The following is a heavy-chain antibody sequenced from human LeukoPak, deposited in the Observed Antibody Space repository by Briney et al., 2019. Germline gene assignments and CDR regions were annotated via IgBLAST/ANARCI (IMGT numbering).Heavy chain of an antibody. V-gene: IGHV3-30*03. Sequence: GRSLRLSCAASGFTFNSYGTHWVRQAPGKGLEWVAVISHDGSKKYYADSVKGRFTISRDNAKNSLYLQMDSLRTEDTAIYYCTTDHVGATVEFDSWGQGTPVTVSS. D-gene: IGHD1-26*01. J-gene: IGHJ4*02. CDR3: TTDHVGATVEFDS. CDR1: GFTFNSYG. CDR2: ISHDGSKK.